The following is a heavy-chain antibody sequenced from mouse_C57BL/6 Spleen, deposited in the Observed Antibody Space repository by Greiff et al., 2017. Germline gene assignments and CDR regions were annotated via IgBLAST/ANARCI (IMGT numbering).Heavy chain of an antibody. J-gene: IGHJ3*01. CDR3: ARHYDYPSWFAY. Sequence: VQLQQSGAELVRPGASVKLSCKASGYTFTDYYINWVKQRPGQGLEWIARIYPGSGNTYYNEKFKGKATLTAEKSSSTAYMQLSSLTSEDSAVYFCARHYDYPSWFAYWGQGTLVTVSA. CDR1: GYTFTDYY. V-gene: IGHV1-76*01. CDR2: IYPGSGNT. D-gene: IGHD2-4*01.